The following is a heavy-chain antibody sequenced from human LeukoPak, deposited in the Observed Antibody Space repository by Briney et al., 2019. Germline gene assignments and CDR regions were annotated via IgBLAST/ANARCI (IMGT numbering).Heavy chain of an antibody. Sequence: GGSLRLSCAASGXXXSSNYMSWVRXGPGKXXXXXSLIYSDGITYYADSVKGRFTISRDNSKNTLYLQMNSLRAEDTAVYYCARDFDTLTGSIFDYWGQGTLVTVSS. D-gene: IGHD3-9*01. CDR1: GXXXSSNY. V-gene: IGHV3-53*01. CDR3: ARDFDTLTGSIFDY. J-gene: IGHJ4*02. CDR2: IYSDGIT.